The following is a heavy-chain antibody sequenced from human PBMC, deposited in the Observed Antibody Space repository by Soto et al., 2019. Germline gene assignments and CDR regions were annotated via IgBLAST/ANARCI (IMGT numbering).Heavy chain of an antibody. D-gene: IGHD3-22*01. V-gene: IGHV4-4*02. CDR2: IYHSGST. CDR3: ARIVDSSRYYDGMDV. CDR1: GGSISSSDW. J-gene: IGHJ6*02. Sequence: SETLSLTCAVSGGSISSSDWWSWDRQPPGKGLEWIGEIYHSGSTTYYPSLKSRLTISIDKSKNQFSLKLSSVTAADTAVYYCARIVDSSRYYDGMDVWGQGTTVTVSS.